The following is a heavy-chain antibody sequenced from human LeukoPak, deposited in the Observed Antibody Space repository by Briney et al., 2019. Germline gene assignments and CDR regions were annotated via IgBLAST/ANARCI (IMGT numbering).Heavy chain of an antibody. Sequence: GASVKVSCKASGYTFTGYYMHWVRQAPGQGLEWLGIINPNGGSASYAQRFQGRVTMTRDTSTTTVYMELTSLRSEDTAVYYCARDYYYDSSGYYTYYFDYWGQETQVTVSS. CDR2: INPNGGSA. V-gene: IGHV1-46*01. J-gene: IGHJ4*02. CDR1: GYTFTGYY. D-gene: IGHD3-22*01. CDR3: ARDYYYDSSGYYTYYFDY.